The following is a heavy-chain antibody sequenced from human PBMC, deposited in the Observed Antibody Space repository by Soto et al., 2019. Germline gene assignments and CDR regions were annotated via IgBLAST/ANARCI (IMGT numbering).Heavy chain of an antibody. Sequence: EVQLVESGGGLVKPGGSLRLSCAASGFTFSRYGMNWVRQAPGKGLEWVSCISSSTSYVYYADSVKGRFSVSRDNAKKILYLEMYALRTEDTAVYYCARDPSEGRVGNWFESWGQGTLVTVSS. CDR3: ARDPSEGRVGNWFES. J-gene: IGHJ5*01. CDR2: ISSSTSYV. CDR1: GFTFSRYG. V-gene: IGHV3-21*01. D-gene: IGHD2-2*01.